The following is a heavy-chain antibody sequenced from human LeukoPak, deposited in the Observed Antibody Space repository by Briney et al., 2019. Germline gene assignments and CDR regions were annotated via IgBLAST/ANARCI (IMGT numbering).Heavy chain of an antibody. V-gene: IGHV4-34*01. D-gene: IGHD2-2*02. J-gene: IGHJ6*04. CDR1: GGSFSGYY. CDR3: ARWRRVPAAIDYGMDV. CDR2: INHSGST. Sequence: SETLSLTCAVYGGSFSGYYWSWIRQPPGKGLEWIGEINHSGSTNYNPSLKSRVTISVDTSKNQFSPKLSSVTAADTAVYYCARWRRVPAAIDYGMDVWGKGTTVTVSS.